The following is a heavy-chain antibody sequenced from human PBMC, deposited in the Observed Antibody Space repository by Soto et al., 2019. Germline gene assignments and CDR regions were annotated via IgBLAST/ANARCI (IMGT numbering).Heavy chain of an antibody. J-gene: IGHJ4*02. Sequence: QVQLVEAGGGVGQPGRSLRLSCAASGFTFSSYAMHWVRQAPGKGLEWVTIISYDGSNKYYADSVKGRFTISRDNSKNTLYLQMNSLRAEDTAVYYCARDKSPYSSGWHNRHFDYWGQGTLVTVSS. CDR3: ARDKSPYSSGWHNRHFDY. CDR1: GFTFSSYA. V-gene: IGHV3-30-3*01. D-gene: IGHD6-19*01. CDR2: ISYDGSNK.